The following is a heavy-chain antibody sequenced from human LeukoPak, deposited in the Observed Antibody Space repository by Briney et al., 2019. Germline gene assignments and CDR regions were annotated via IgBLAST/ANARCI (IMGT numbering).Heavy chain of an antibody. D-gene: IGHD3/OR15-3a*01. Sequence: GESLKISCKGSGYSFTSYSSSWVRQMPGKGLEWMGTIYPDDSDTRYSPSFQGQVTISADRSITTAYLQWSSLNASDTAMYYCARHLGLRTLDYWGQGTLVTVSS. CDR1: GYSFTSYS. CDR2: IYPDDSDT. CDR3: ARHLGLRTLDY. J-gene: IGHJ4*02. V-gene: IGHV5-51*01.